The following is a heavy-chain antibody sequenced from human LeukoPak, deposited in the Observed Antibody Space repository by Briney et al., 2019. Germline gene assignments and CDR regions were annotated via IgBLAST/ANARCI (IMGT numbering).Heavy chain of an antibody. CDR1: GGSISSLY. CDR2: IYYTGST. CDR3: ARQYGYNLNS. D-gene: IGHD5-24*01. Sequence: SETLSLTCSVSGGSISSLYWSWIRQPPGKGLEWIGYIYYTGSTNYNPSLKSRVTISVDTSKNQFSLKLSSVTAADTAVYYCARQYGYNLNSWGQGTLVTVSS. J-gene: IGHJ4*02. V-gene: IGHV4-59*08.